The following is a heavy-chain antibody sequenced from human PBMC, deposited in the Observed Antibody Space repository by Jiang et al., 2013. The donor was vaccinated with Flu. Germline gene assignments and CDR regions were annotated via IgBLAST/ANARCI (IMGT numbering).Heavy chain of an antibody. CDR1: GFTFSTYA. J-gene: IGHJ4*02. V-gene: IGHV3-23*01. D-gene: IGHD3-22*01. Sequence: MQLLESGGEFVHPGGSLRLSCAVSGFTFSTYAMSWVRQAPGKGLEWVATISPSASRTYYADSVRGRFTISRDNSKFTLFLQLSSLRAEDSALYFCARTIERFSYDSDTYYHYFDQWGQGTLVTVSS. CDR3: ARTIERFSYDSDTYYHYFDQ. CDR2: ISPSASRT.